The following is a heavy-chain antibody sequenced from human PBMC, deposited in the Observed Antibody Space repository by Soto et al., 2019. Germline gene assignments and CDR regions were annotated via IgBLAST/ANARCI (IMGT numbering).Heavy chain of an antibody. D-gene: IGHD3-22*01. CDR2: ILVGSGDT. CDR3: AAYSSGSARAFDY. J-gene: IGHJ4*02. Sequence: SVKVSCKGSGPAFPASGVQWVRQTRGQRLEWMGWILVGSGDTNYSEKFQDRVTFSRDRSTSTVYMEMSGLRSEDTAIYYCAAYSSGSARAFDYWGQGEWVTVSS. CDR1: GPAFPASG. V-gene: IGHV1-58*01.